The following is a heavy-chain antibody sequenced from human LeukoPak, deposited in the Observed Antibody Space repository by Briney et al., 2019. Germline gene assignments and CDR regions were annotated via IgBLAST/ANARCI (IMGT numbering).Heavy chain of an antibody. J-gene: IGHJ4*02. V-gene: IGHV3-23*01. CDR2: ISASGGVT. CDR3: AEGGIYGDSGDF. D-gene: IGHD4-17*01. Sequence: GGSLRLSCAASGFTFTRHAMSWVRQVPGKGLEWVSGISASGGVTYYAGSVKGRFTISRDNSKSTLDLQMNSLRADDTAVYYCAEGGIYGDSGDFWGQGALVIVSS. CDR1: GFTFTRHA.